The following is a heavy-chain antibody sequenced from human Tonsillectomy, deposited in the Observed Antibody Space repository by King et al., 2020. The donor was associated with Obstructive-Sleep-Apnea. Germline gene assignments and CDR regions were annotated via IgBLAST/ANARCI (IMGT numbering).Heavy chain of an antibody. CDR1: GFTFTSSA. J-gene: IGHJ4*02. Sequence: QLVESGPEVKKPGTSVKVSCKASGFTFTSSAVQWVRQARGQRLEWIGWIVVGSGNTNYAQKFQERVTIARDMSTSTAYMELSSLRSEDTAVYYCAAGDDFWSGSGAYWGQGTLVTVSS. CDR3: AAGDDFWSGSGAY. V-gene: IGHV1-58*01. D-gene: IGHD3-3*01. CDR2: IVVGSGNT.